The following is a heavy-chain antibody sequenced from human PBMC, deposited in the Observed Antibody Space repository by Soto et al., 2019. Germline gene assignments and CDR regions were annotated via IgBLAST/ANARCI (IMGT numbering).Heavy chain of an antibody. V-gene: IGHV1-18*01. D-gene: IGHD2-2*01. CDR2: ISAYNGNT. J-gene: IGHJ3*02. CDR1: GYTFTRSG. CDR3: ARDRLRYCSSTSCYGDI. Sequence: ASVKVSCKASGYTFTRSGISWVRQAPGQGLEWMGWISAYNGNTNYAQKLQGRVTMTTDTSTSTAYMELRSLRSDDTAVYYCARDRLRYCSSTSCYGDIWGQGTMVTVSS.